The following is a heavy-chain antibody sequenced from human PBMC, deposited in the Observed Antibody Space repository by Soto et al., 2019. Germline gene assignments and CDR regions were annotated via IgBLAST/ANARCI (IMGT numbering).Heavy chain of an antibody. J-gene: IGHJ4*02. V-gene: IGHV3-9*01. D-gene: IGHD5-12*01. CDR3: AKDGGGGYGYFDY. CDR2: ISWNSGSI. Sequence: PGGSLRLSCAASGFTFDDYAMHWVRQAPGKGLEWVSGISWNSGSIGYADSVKGRFTISRDNAKNSLYLQMNSLRAEDTALYYCAKDGGGGYGYFDYWGQGTLVTASS. CDR1: GFTFDDYA.